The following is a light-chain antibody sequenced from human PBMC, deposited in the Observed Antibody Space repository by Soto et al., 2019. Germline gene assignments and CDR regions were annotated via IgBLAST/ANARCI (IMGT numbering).Light chain of an antibody. V-gene: IGKV3-11*01. J-gene: IGKJ4*01. Sequence: EIVLTQSPATLSLSPGERATLSCRASQSVSSYLAWYQQKPGQAPRLLIYDASNRATGIPARFSGGGSGTDVTLTISSLEPEDFAVYYCQQRSNWLTFGGRTKVEIK. CDR3: QQRSNWLT. CDR1: QSVSSY. CDR2: DAS.